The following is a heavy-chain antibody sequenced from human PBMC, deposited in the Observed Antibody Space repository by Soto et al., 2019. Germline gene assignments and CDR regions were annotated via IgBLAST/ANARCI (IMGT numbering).Heavy chain of an antibody. V-gene: IGHV1-69*13. CDR1: GGTFSSYA. Sequence: GASVKVSCKASGGTFSSYAISWVRQAPGQGLEWMGGIIPIFGTANYAQKFQGRVTITADESTSTAYMELSSLRSEDTAVYYCASRRYSYGSYYYYGMDVWGQGTTVTVSS. D-gene: IGHD5-18*01. CDR3: ASRRYSYGSYYYYGMDV. J-gene: IGHJ6*02. CDR2: IIPIFGTA.